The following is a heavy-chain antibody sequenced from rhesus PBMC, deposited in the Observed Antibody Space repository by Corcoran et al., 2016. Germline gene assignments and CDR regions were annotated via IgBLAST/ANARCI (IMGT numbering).Heavy chain of an antibody. CDR1: GYSISSGYY. CDR2: ISGSSGST. CDR3: AREYYEDDYGYYYPFDY. V-gene: IGHV4-99*02. D-gene: IGHD3-9*01. Sequence: QVQLQESGPGLVKPSETLSLTCAVSGYSISSGYYWGWIRQPPGKGLEYIGYISGSSGSTYYNPSLKTRVTSSKDTSNTQFSLKLSSVTAADTAVYYCAREYYEDDYGYYYPFDYWGQGVLVTVSS. J-gene: IGHJ4*01.